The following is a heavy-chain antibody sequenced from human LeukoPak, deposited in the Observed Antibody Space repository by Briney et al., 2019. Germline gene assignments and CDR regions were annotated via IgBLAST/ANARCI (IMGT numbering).Heavy chain of an antibody. CDR3: AHRRYCGGGSCYGPDP. CDR1: GGSISSYYWS. Sequence: TLSLTCTVSGGSISSYYWSWIRQPPGKALEWLALIYWNDDKRHSPSLKSRLTITKDTSKNQVVLTMTNMDPVDTATYYCAHRRYCGGGSCYGPDPWGQGTLVTVSS. D-gene: IGHD2-15*01. V-gene: IGHV2-5*01. J-gene: IGHJ5*02. CDR2: IYWNDDK.